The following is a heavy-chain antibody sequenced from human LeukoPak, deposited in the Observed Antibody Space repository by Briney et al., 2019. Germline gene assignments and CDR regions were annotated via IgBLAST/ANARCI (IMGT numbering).Heavy chain of an antibody. CDR2: IYYSGST. CDR3: ASVKTDFWSGPYNYYYMDV. J-gene: IGHJ6*03. CDR1: GGSISSGGYY. Sequence: SQTLSLTCTVSGGSISSGGYYWSWIRQHPGKGLEWIGYIYYSGSTYYNPSLKSRVTISVDTSKNQFSLKLSSVTAADTAVYYCASVKTDFWSGPYNYYYMDVWGKGTTVTVSS. V-gene: IGHV4-31*03. D-gene: IGHD3-3*01.